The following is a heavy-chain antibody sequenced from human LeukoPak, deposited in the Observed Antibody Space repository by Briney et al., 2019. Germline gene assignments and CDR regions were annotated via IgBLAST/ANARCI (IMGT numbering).Heavy chain of an antibody. CDR1: GYTFTGYY. J-gene: IGHJ5*02. CDR2: INPNSGGT. CDR3: ARVHGDYGYNWFDP. Sequence: ASVKVSCKASGYTFTGYYMYWVRQAPGQGLEGMGWINPNSGGTNYAQKFQGRVTMTRDTSISTAYMELSRLTSDDTAVYYCARVHGDYGYNWFDPWGQGTLVTVSS. D-gene: IGHD4-17*01. V-gene: IGHV1-2*02.